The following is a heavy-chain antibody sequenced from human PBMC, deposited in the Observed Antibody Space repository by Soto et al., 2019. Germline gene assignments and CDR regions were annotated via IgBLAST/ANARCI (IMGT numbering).Heavy chain of an antibody. CDR1: GGTFSSYA. CDR3: ASGKAYCGGDCYPGVPNWFDP. Sequence: SVKVSCKASGGTFSSYAISWVRQAPGQGLEWMGGIIPIFGTANYAQKFQGRVTITADESTSTAYMELSSLRSEDTAVYYCASGKAYCGGDCYPGVPNWFDPWGQGTLVTRLL. D-gene: IGHD2-21*02. CDR2: IIPIFGTA. V-gene: IGHV1-69*13. J-gene: IGHJ5*02.